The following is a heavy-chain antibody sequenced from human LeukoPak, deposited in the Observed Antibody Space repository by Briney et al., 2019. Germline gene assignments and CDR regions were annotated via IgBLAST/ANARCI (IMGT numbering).Heavy chain of an antibody. D-gene: IGHD3-22*01. CDR3: ARDPYYYDSSGYPTLFDY. V-gene: IGHV1-69*13. Sequence: SVKVSCKASGGTFSSYAISWVRQAPGQGLEWMGGIIPIFGTANYAQKFQGRVTVTADESTSTAYMELSSLRSEDTAVYYCARDPYYYDSSGYPTLFDYWGQGTLVTVSS. CDR1: GGTFSSYA. CDR2: IIPIFGTA. J-gene: IGHJ4*02.